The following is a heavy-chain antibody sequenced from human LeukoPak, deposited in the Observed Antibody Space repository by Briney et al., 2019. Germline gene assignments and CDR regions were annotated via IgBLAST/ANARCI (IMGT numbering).Heavy chain of an antibody. CDR2: IRSKAYGGTT. CDR3: TSTIFGVVISDY. CDR1: GFTFGDYA. J-gene: IGHJ4*02. D-gene: IGHD3-3*01. Sequence: GGSLRLSCTASGFTFGDYAMSWVRQAPGKGLGWVGFIRSKAYGGTTEYAASVKGRFTISRDDSKSIAYLQMNSLKTEDTAVYYCTSTIFGVVISDYWGQGTLVTVSS. V-gene: IGHV3-49*04.